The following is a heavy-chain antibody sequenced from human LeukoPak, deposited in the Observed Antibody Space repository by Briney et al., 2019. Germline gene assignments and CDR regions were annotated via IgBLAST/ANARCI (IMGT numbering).Heavy chain of an antibody. CDR2: IYYSGST. V-gene: IGHV4-31*03. CDR3: AREIGDYGSYNYFDY. D-gene: IGHD4-11*01. CDR1: GGSISSGGYY. Sequence: SETLSLTCTVSGGSISSGGYYWSWIRQHPGKGLEWIGYIYYSGSTYYNPSLKSRVTISVDTSKNQFSLKLSSVTAADTAVYYCAREIGDYGSYNYFDYWGQGTLVTVSS. J-gene: IGHJ4*02.